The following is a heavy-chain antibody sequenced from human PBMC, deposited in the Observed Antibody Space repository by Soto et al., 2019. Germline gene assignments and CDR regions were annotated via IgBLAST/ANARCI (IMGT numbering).Heavy chain of an antibody. V-gene: IGHV1-18*01. CDR3: ARGWFGVFVESFDY. CDR1: GYTFTTYG. Sequence: QVQLVQSGAEVKKPGAAVKVSCKASGYTFTTYGISWVRQAPGQGLEWMGWISAYNSNTNYAQKSTSRVTIATDTTKNRADMGLKGVRSDDTAIYYCARGWFGVFVESFDYWGQGTLVTVSS. J-gene: IGHJ4*02. D-gene: IGHD3-10*01. CDR2: ISAYNSNT.